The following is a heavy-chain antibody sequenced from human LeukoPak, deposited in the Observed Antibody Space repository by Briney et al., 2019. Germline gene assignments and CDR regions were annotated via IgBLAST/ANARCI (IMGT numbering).Heavy chain of an antibody. Sequence: QPGRSLRLSCAASGFTFSNYGMHWVRQAPGKGLEWVASVSYDGSDKNYADSVKGRFTISRDNSDNTLYLQMNSLGAEDTAVYYCAKASSYDSSGYHYYFDYWGQGTLVTVSS. CDR1: GFTFSNYG. D-gene: IGHD3-22*01. CDR3: AKASSYDSSGYHYYFDY. V-gene: IGHV3-30*18. J-gene: IGHJ4*02. CDR2: VSYDGSDK.